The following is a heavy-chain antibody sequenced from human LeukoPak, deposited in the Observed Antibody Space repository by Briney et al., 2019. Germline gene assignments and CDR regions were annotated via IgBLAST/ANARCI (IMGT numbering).Heavy chain of an antibody. D-gene: IGHD1-7*01. CDR3: ARVPPPPGTAADYYYYMDV. V-gene: IGHV1-69*13. CDR1: GGTFSSYA. J-gene: IGHJ6*03. CDR2: IIPIFGTA. Sequence: SVKVSCKASGGTFSSYAISWVRQAPGQGLEWMGGIIPIFGTANYAQKFQGRVTITADESTSTAYMELSSLRSEDTAVYYCARVPPPPGTAADYYYYMDVWGKGTTVTVTS.